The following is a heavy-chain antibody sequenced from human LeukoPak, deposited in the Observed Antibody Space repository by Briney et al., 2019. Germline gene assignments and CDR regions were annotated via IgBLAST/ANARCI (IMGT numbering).Heavy chain of an antibody. CDR2: IYYSGST. V-gene: IGHV4-39*07. D-gene: IGHD3-22*01. CDR1: GGSISSSSYY. CDR3: ARDSHYYDSSRIDY. Sequence: SETLSLTCTVSGGSISSSSYYWGWIRQPPGKGLEWIGSIYYSGSTYYNPSLKSRVTISVDTSKNQFSLKLSSVTAADTAVYYCARDSHYYDSSRIDYWGQGTLVTVS. J-gene: IGHJ4*02.